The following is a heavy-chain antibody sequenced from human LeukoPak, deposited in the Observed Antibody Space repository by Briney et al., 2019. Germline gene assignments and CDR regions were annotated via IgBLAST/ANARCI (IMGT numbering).Heavy chain of an antibody. Sequence: SETLSRTCAVYGGSFSGYYWSWIRQPPGKGLEWIGEINHSGSTNYNPSLKSRVTISVDTPKNQFSLKLSSVTAADTAVYYCARGTGYSSGSWGYYFDYWGQGTLVTVSS. V-gene: IGHV4-34*01. D-gene: IGHD6-19*01. J-gene: IGHJ4*02. CDR1: GGSFSGYY. CDR2: INHSGST. CDR3: ARGTGYSSGSWGYYFDY.